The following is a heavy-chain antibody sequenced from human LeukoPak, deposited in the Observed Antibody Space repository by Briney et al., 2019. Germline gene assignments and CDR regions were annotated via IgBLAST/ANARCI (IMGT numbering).Heavy chain of an antibody. J-gene: IGHJ4*02. Sequence: PGGSLRLSCAISGFIFNTNGMNWVRQSPGKGLEWLATIAGGDESTYYADSVKGRFAISRDNSKNTVFLHMNSLRVEDTAVYYCARGVYWSLDHWGQGTPVTVSS. CDR1: GFIFNTNG. CDR2: IAGGDEST. V-gene: IGHV3-23*01. D-gene: IGHD1-1*01. CDR3: ARGVYWSLDH.